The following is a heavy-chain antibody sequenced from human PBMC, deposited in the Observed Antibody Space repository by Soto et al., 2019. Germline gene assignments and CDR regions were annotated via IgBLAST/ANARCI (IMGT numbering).Heavy chain of an antibody. V-gene: IGHV3-33*01. CDR1: GFIFKHHA. CDR3: ARDGQQLAPYAMDV. Sequence: QVQLVESGGGVVQPGRSLRLSCAASGFIFKHHAMHWVRQAAGKGLEWVAQIWYDGSHTYYTDSVKGRFTISRDNLKDMRYLQMDSLRAADTAVYYCARDGQQLAPYAMDVWGQGTTVTVSS. CDR2: IWYDGSHT. D-gene: IGHD1-1*01. J-gene: IGHJ6*02.